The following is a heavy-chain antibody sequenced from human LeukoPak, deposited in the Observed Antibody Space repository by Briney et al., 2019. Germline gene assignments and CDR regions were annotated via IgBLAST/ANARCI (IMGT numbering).Heavy chain of an antibody. V-gene: IGHV4-59*08. Sequence: SETLSLTCTVSGGSITSYYWSWIRQPPGKGLEWIGYIYYSGSTNYNPSLKSRVTISVDTSKNQFSLKLNSVTAADTAIYYCARRAGYCGDAGYYPFDYWGQGTLVTVSS. D-gene: IGHD2-21*02. J-gene: IGHJ4*02. CDR2: IYYSGST. CDR1: GGSITSYY. CDR3: ARRAGYCGDAGYYPFDY.